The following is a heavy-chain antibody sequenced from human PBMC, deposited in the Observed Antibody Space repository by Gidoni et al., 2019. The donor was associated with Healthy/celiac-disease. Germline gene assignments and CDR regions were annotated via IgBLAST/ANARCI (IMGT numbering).Heavy chain of an antibody. CDR2: INAGNGNT. CDR3: ARDAHLLWFGELYWWFDP. CDR1: GYTFTSYA. D-gene: IGHD3-10*01. V-gene: IGHV1-3*01. Sequence: QVQLVQSGAEVKKPGASVKVSCKASGYTFTSYALHWVRQAPGQRLEWMGWINAGNGNTKYSQKFQGRVTITRDTSASTAYMELSSLRSEDTAVYYCARDAHLLWFGELYWWFDPWGQGTLVTVSS. J-gene: IGHJ5*02.